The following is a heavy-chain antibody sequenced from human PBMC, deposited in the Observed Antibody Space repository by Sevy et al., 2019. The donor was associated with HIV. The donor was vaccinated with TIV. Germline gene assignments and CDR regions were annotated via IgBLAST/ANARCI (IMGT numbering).Heavy chain of an antibody. V-gene: IGHV4-34*01. CDR1: GGSFSGYY. CDR3: ARAPPVVVVPGAPSWFDP. J-gene: IGHJ5*02. D-gene: IGHD2-2*01. CDR2: INHSGST. Sequence: ETLSLTCAVYGGSFSGYYWNWIRQPPGKGLEWIGEINHSGSTHYNPSLKSRITISVDTSKNQFSLRLNSVTAADTAVYYCARAPPVVVVPGAPSWFDPWGQGTLVTVSS.